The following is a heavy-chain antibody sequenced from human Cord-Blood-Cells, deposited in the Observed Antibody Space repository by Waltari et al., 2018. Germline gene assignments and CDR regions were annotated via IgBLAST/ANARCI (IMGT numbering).Heavy chain of an antibody. V-gene: IGHV4-31*03. CDR1: GGSISSGGYY. J-gene: IGHJ3*02. Sequence: QVQLQESGPGLVKPSQTLSLTCPVSGGSISSGGYYWSWTRQHPGKGLEWIGYIYYSGSTYYNPSLKSRVTISVDTSKNQFSLKLSSVTAADTAVYYCASAGSGSYYNAFDIWGQGTMVTVSS. CDR2: IYYSGST. D-gene: IGHD3-10*01. CDR3: ASAGSGSYYNAFDI.